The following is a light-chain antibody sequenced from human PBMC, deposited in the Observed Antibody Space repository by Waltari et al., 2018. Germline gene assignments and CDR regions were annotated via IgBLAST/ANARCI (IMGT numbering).Light chain of an antibody. CDR3: QKYNSVPYT. CDR1: QDISNS. Sequence: DTQMTQSPSSLSASVGDRVTITCRASQDISNSLAWYQQKPGKVPKLLISAASTLQSGVPSRFSGSGSGTDFTLTIGSLQPEDVATYYCQKYNSVPYTFGQGTKLEIK. J-gene: IGKJ2*01. CDR2: AAS. V-gene: IGKV1-27*01.